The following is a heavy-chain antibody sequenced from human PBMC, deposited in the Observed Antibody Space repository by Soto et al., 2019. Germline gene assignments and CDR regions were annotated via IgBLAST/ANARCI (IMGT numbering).Heavy chain of an antibody. Sequence: TSETLSLTCTVSGDSISSYDWAWIRKPPGKGLEWIGYFRSGGGTSYNPSLKSRVAISADTSMKQFSLRLSSVTAADTAVYYCVRQGIGVLHGLVDVWGQGTPVTVS. CDR1: GDSISSYD. CDR2: FRSGGGT. CDR3: VRQGIGVLHGLVDV. V-gene: IGHV4-59*08. J-gene: IGHJ6*02. D-gene: IGHD3-10*01.